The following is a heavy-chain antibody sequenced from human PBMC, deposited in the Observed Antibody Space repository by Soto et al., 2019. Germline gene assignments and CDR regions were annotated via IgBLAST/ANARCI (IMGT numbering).Heavy chain of an antibody. Sequence: VASVKVCCKASGYTFTRYGISWVRQAPGQGLEWVGWISAHNGDTRYAQNLQGRITMTTDTFTNTAYMELTSLTSDDTAVYYCARDWSRYYDSSGLMWFYWGQGTLVTVSS. CDR1: GYTFTRYG. D-gene: IGHD3-22*01. V-gene: IGHV1-18*01. J-gene: IGHJ4*02. CDR3: ARDWSRYYDSSGLMWFY. CDR2: ISAHNGDT.